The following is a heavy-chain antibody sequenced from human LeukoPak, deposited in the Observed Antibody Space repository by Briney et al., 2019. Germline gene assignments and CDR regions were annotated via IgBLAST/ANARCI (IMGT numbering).Heavy chain of an antibody. J-gene: IGHJ4*02. Sequence: SETLSLTCTVSGGSISSYYWSWIRQPPGKGLEWIGYIYTSGSTNYNPSLKSRVTISVDTSKNQFSLKLSSVTAADTAVYYCARVEVSYGSGSYYFSYWGQGTLVTVSS. V-gene: IGHV4-4*09. CDR2: IYTSGST. D-gene: IGHD3-10*01. CDR3: ARVEVSYGSGSYYFSY. CDR1: GGSISSYY.